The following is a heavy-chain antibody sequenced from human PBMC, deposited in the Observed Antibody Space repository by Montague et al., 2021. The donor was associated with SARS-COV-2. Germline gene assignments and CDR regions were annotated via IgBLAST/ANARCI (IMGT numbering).Heavy chain of an antibody. CDR1: GGSISSSSYY. CDR3: ARHLYLYNWNYILDY. CDR2: IYYSGST. J-gene: IGHJ4*02. V-gene: IGHV4-39*01. Sequence: SETRSLTCTVSGGSISSSSYYWGWIRQPPGKGLEWIGSIYYSGSTNYNPSLKSRVAISVDTSKNQFSLKLSSVTAADTAVYYCARHLYLYNWNYILDYWGQGTLVTVSS. D-gene: IGHD1-7*01.